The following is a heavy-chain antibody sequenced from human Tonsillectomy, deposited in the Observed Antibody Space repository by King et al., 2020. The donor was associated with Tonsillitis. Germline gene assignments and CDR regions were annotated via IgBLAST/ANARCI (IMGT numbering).Heavy chain of an antibody. CDR2: IYPGYSDT. V-gene: IGHV5-51*03. CDR1: GYSFANYW. D-gene: IGHD3-3*01. J-gene: IGHJ4*02. Sequence: QLVQSGAEVKKPGESLKISCNGSGYSFANYWIGWVRQMPGKGLEWRGIIYPGYSDTRYSPSFQGQVSISADKSISTAYLQWSSLKASDTAMYYCARGVVIPRGSFDYWGQGTLVTVSS. CDR3: ARGVVIPRGSFDY.